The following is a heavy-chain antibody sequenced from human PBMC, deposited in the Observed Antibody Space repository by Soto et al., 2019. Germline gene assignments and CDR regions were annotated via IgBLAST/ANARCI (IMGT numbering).Heavy chain of an antibody. D-gene: IGHD2-2*01. CDR3: ARYSAGYCSSTSCYFLDY. J-gene: IGHJ4*02. Sequence: GGSLRLSCAASGFTFSSYSMNWVRQAPGKGLEWVSSISSSSSYIYYADSVKGRFTISRDNAKNSLYLQMNSLRAEDTAVYYCARYSAGYCSSTSCYFLDYWGQGTLVTVSS. V-gene: IGHV3-21*01. CDR1: GFTFSSYS. CDR2: ISSSSSYI.